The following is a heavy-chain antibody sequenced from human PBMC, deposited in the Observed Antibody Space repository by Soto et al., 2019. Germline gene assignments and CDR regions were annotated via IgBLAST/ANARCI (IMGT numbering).Heavy chain of an antibody. CDR3: ARRKLAVAVSPWCDP. CDR1: GLSITDSEMG. D-gene: IGHD6-13*01. CDR2: IDSSGEK. J-gene: IGHJ5*02. V-gene: IGHV2-26*01. Sequence: QVTLKESGPVLVKPTETLTLRCTVSGLSITDSEMGVSWIRQPPGQPLEWLAHIDSSGEKSYRTFLKSRLAISKYTSQIQIVRTMTNMDPADTATYDWARRKLAVAVSPWCDPWGQGIQVTVSS.